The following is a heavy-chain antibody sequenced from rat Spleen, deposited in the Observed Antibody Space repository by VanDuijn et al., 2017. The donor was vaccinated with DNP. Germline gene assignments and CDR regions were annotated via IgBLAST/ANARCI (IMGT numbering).Heavy chain of an antibody. CDR1: GFTFINYW. D-gene: IGHD1-3*01. J-gene: IGHJ2*01. Sequence: EVQLVESGGGLVQPGRSLKLSCAASGFTFINYWMTWIRQAPGKGLEWVATINTSGGTTYYADSVKGRFTISRDNAKSTLYLQMNSLRSEDTATYYCARQGRVADYFDYWGQGVMVTVSS. CDR3: ARQGRVADYFDY. V-gene: IGHV5S23*01. CDR2: INTSGGTT.